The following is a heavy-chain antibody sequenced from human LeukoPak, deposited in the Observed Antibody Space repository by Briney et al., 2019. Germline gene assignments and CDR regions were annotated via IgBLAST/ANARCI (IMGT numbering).Heavy chain of an antibody. CDR2: IWYDGSNK. CDR1: GFTFSSYG. J-gene: IGHJ6*02. CDR3: ARAFTDYGDQYYYYYGMDV. Sequence: PGGSLRLSCAASGFTFSSYGMHWVRQAPGKGLEWVAVIWYDGSNKYYADSVKGRFTISRDNSKNTLYLQMNSLRAEDTAVYYCARAFTDYGDQYYYYYGMDVWGQGTTVTVSS. V-gene: IGHV3-33*01. D-gene: IGHD4-17*01.